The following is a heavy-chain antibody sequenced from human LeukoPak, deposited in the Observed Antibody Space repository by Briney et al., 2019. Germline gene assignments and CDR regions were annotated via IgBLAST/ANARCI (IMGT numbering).Heavy chain of an antibody. CDR3: ARIYSGSYFHTFDP. D-gene: IGHD1-26*01. J-gene: IGHJ5*02. CDR2: MNPNSGNT. V-gene: IGHV1-8*01. Sequence: ASVKVSCKASGYTFTSYDINWVRRATGQGLEWMGWMNPNSGNTGYAQKFQGRVTMTRNTSISTAYMELSSLRSEDTAVYYCARIYSGSYFHTFDPWGQGTLVTVSS. CDR1: GYTFTSYD.